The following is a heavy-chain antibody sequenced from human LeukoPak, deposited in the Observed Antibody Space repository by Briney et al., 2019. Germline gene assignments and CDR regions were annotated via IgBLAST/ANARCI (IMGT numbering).Heavy chain of an antibody. Sequence: ASVKVSCKTSGYTFTGYYMHWVRQAPGQGLEWMGRIDPKSGGTNYAQRFQGRVTMTSDTSISTAYMELSRLTSDDTAVYYCARDSRVSGDYWGQGTLVTVSS. V-gene: IGHV1-2*06. D-gene: IGHD2/OR15-2a*01. CDR2: IDPKSGGT. CDR3: ARDSRVSGDY. CDR1: GYTFTGYY. J-gene: IGHJ4*02.